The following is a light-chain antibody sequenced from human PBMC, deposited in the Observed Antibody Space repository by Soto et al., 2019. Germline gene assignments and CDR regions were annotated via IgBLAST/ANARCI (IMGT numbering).Light chain of an antibody. J-gene: IGLJ2*01. V-gene: IGLV2-23*02. CDR2: EVF. Sequence: QSVLTQPASVSGSPGQSITISCTGPSSDVGSYNLVSWYQQYPGKAPKLIIFEVFKRPSGVSHRFSGSKSGNTASLTISGPQAGDGANYYCCSNGGRAPFVFGGGTK. CDR3: CSNGGRAPFV. CDR1: SSDVGSYNL.